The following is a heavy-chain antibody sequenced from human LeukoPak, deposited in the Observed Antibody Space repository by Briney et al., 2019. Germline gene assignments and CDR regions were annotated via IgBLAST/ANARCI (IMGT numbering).Heavy chain of an antibody. J-gene: IGHJ4*02. CDR2: IKQDGSEK. Sequence: GGSLRLSCAASGVTFSSYWMSWVRQAPGKGLEWVANIKQDGSEKYYVDSVKGRFTISRDNAKNSLYLQMNSLRAEDTAVYYCARSGGGIYWGQGTLVTVSS. D-gene: IGHD1-1*01. V-gene: IGHV3-7*01. CDR3: ARSGGGIY. CDR1: GVTFSSYW.